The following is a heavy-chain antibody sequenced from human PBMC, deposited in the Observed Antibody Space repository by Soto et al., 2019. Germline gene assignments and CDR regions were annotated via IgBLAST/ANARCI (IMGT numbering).Heavy chain of an antibody. Sequence: ASVKVSCKASGGTFSSYAISWVRQAPGQGLEWMGGIIPIFGTANYAQKFQGRVTITADESTSTAYMELSSLRSDDTAVYYCARAPDLVPPQEFHYWGQGTPVIVS. CDR2: IIPIFGTA. V-gene: IGHV1-69*13. CDR3: ARAPDLVPPQEFHY. J-gene: IGHJ4*02. CDR1: GGTFSSYA. D-gene: IGHD6-6*01.